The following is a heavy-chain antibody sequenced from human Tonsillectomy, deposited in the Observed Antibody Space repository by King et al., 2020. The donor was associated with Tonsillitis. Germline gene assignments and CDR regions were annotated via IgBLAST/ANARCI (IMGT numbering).Heavy chain of an antibody. Sequence: VQLQESGPGLVKPSETLSLTCTVSGGSISSYYWSWIRQPPGKGLEWIGYIYYSGSTNYNPSLKSRVTISVDTSKNQFSLKLSSVTAADTAVYYCARRRGYSMPDAFDIWGQGTMVTVSS. CDR1: GGSISSYY. D-gene: IGHD6-13*01. V-gene: IGHV4-59*08. CDR2: IYYSGST. CDR3: ARRRGYSMPDAFDI. J-gene: IGHJ3*02.